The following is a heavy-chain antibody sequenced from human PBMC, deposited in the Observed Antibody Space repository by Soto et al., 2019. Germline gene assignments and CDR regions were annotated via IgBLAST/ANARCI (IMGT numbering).Heavy chain of an antibody. J-gene: IGHJ4*02. CDR1: GFTFSSYE. Sequence: GSLRLSCAASGFTFSSYEMNWVRQAPGKGLEWVSYISSSGNLIYYADSVKGRFTISRDNAKNSLYLQMNSLRAEDTAVYYCARDDSSVAPLAYWGQGTLVTVSS. D-gene: IGHD2-21*01. CDR2: ISSSGNLI. CDR3: ARDDSSVAPLAY. V-gene: IGHV3-48*03.